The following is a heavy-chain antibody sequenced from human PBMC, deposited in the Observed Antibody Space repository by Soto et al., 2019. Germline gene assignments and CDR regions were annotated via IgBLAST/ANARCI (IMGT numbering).Heavy chain of an antibody. J-gene: IGHJ6*02. D-gene: IGHD1-7*01. CDR2: ILFDGRNK. Sequence: AGGSLRLSCAASGFTFSGYAMHWVRQAPGKGLEWVASILFDGRNKYYADSVKGRFTISRDNSKSTLYLQVNSLRAEDTAVYYCARDRERGTTSGMDVWGQGATVTVSS. CDR1: GFTFSGYA. CDR3: ARDRERGTTSGMDV. V-gene: IGHV3-30*04.